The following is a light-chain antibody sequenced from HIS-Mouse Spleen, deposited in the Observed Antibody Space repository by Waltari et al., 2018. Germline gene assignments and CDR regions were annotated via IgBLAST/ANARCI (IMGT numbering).Light chain of an antibody. CDR1: QSISSW. J-gene: IGKJ2*01. CDR3: QQANSFPSLYT. Sequence: DIQMTQSPSSVSASVGDRVTITCRASQSISSWLAWYQQKPGKAPKLLIYAASSLQSGVPSRFSGSGSGTDFTLTISSLQPEDFATYYCQQANSFPSLYTFGQGTKLEIK. V-gene: IGKV1-12*02. CDR2: AAS.